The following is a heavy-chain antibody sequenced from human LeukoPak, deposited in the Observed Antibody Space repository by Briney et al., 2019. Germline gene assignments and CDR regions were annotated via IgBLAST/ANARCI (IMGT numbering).Heavy chain of an antibody. Sequence: GGSLRLSCAASGFTFSSYSMNWVRQAPGKGLEWVSYISSSSSTIYYAASVKGRFTISRDNAKNSLYLQMNSLRAEDTAVYYCARDADYGGTRPVYFDYWGQGTLVTVSS. CDR1: GFTFSSYS. CDR2: ISSSSSTI. D-gene: IGHD4-23*01. V-gene: IGHV3-48*01. CDR3: ARDADYGGTRPVYFDY. J-gene: IGHJ4*02.